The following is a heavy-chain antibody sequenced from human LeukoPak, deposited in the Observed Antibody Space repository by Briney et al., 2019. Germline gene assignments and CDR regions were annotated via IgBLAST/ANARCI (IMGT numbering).Heavy chain of an antibody. D-gene: IGHD6-13*01. Sequence: ASVKVSCKASGYTFTSYGISWVRQAPGQGLEWMGWINPNSGGTNYAQKFQGRVTMTRDTSISTAYMELSRLRSDDTAVYYCARGGRGYSSSWSNWFDPWGQGTLVTVSS. CDR1: GYTFTSYG. CDR2: INPNSGGT. CDR3: ARGGRGYSSSWSNWFDP. J-gene: IGHJ5*02. V-gene: IGHV1-2*02.